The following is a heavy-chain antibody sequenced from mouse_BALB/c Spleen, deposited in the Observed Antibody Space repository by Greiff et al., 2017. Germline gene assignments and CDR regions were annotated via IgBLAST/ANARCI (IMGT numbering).Heavy chain of an antibody. J-gene: IGHJ2*01. D-gene: IGHD2-4*01. Sequence: DVMLVESGGGLVKPGGSLKLSCAASGFTFSSYAMSWVRQTPEKRLEWVASISSGGSIYYPDSVKGRFTISRDNARNILYLQMSSLRSEDTAMYYCARDGLRYYFDYWGQGTTLTVSS. CDR3: ARDGLRYYFDY. V-gene: IGHV5-6-5*01. CDR1: GFTFSSYA. CDR2: ISSGGSI.